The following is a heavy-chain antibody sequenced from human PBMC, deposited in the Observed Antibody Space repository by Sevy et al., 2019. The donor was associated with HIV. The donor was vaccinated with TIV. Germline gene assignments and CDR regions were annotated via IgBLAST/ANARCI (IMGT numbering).Heavy chain of an antibody. Sequence: GGSLRLSCAASGFFVSNNYMNWVRQAPGKGLEWVSVIYSGGSTYYADSVKGRFTISRDNSKNTLYLQMNSLRAEDTAVYYCGGTISGYYDYGMDVWGQGTTVTVSS. J-gene: IGHJ6*02. CDR3: GGTISGYYDYGMDV. CDR2: IYSGGST. V-gene: IGHV3-53*01. D-gene: IGHD1-1*01. CDR1: GFFVSNNY.